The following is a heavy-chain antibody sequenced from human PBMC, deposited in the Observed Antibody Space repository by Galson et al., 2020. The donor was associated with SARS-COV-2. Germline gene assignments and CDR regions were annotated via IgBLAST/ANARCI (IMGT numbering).Heavy chain of an antibody. CDR2: FDPEDGET. J-gene: IGHJ3*02. Sequence: ASVKVSCKVSGYTLTELSIHWVRQAPGKGLEWMGGFDPEDGETIYAQKFQGRVTMTEDTSADTAYMELSRLRSDDTAVYYCARDGTAMVTNGFDIWGQGTTVTVSS. CDR1: GYTLTELS. D-gene: IGHD5-18*01. V-gene: IGHV1-24*01. CDR3: ARDGTAMVTNGFDI.